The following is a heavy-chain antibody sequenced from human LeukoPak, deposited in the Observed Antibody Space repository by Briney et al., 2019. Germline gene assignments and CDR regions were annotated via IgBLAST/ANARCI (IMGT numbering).Heavy chain of an antibody. Sequence: PSETLSLTCTVSGGSISNYYWTWIRQPPGKGVDWIGEISHTGRTNYNPSLKSRVTISVDTSKNQFSLNLTSVTAADTAMYYCARGVSIAARYFDLWGRGTLVAVSS. CDR2: ISHTGRT. J-gene: IGHJ2*01. CDR3: ARGVSIAARYFDL. D-gene: IGHD6-25*01. V-gene: IGHV4-34*01. CDR1: GGSISNYY.